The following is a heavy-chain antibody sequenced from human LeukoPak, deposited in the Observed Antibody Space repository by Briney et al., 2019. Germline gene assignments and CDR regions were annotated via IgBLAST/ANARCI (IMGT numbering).Heavy chain of an antibody. CDR2: ISSSGSTI. Sequence: GGSLRLSCAASGFTFSDYYMSWIRQAPGKGLEWVSYISSSGSTIYYADSVKGRLTISRDNAKNSLYLQMNSLRAEDTAVYYCAKDRGLYCSTTACKGSDYWGQGTLVTVSS. D-gene: IGHD2-2*01. V-gene: IGHV3-11*04. CDR3: AKDRGLYCSTTACKGSDY. CDR1: GFTFSDYY. J-gene: IGHJ4*02.